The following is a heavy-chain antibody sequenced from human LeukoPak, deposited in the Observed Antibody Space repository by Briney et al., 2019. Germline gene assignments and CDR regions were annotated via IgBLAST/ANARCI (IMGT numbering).Heavy chain of an antibody. D-gene: IGHD6-19*01. CDR2: IYPGDSDT. CDR3: ARPLEYSSGWYGFYFDY. CDR1: GYSFTSYW. J-gene: IGHJ4*02. Sequence: GESLKISCKGSGYSFTSYWIGWVRQMPGKGLEWMGIIYPGDSDTRYSPSFQGQVTISADKSISTAYLQWSSLKASDTAMYYYARPLEYSSGWYGFYFDYWGQGTLVTVSS. V-gene: IGHV5-51*01.